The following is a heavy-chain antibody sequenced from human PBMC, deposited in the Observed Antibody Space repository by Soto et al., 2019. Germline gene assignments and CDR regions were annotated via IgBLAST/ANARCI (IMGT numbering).Heavy chain of an antibody. CDR3: ARHGGYCSGGSCYGGYFDL. D-gene: IGHD2-15*01. CDR2: IYYSGST. V-gene: IGHV4-39*01. J-gene: IGHJ2*01. CDR1: GGSISSSSYY. Sequence: QLQLQESGPGLVKPSETLSLTCTVSGGSISSSSYYWGWIRQPPGKGLEWIGSIYYSGSTYYNPSLKSRVTISVDTSKNQFSLKLSSVTAADTAVYYCARHGGYCSGGSCYGGYFDLWGRGTLVTVSS.